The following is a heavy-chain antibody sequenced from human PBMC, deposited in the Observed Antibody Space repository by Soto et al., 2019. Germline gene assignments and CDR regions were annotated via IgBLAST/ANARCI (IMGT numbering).Heavy chain of an antibody. D-gene: IGHD5-18*01. CDR3: LRERYSYGLGGTD. CDR1: GFTVSSNY. J-gene: IGHJ4*02. Sequence: GGSLRLSCAASGFTVSSNYMSWVRQAPGKGLEWVSVIYSGGSTYYADSVKGRFTISRDNSKNTLYLQMNSLRAEDTAVYYCLRERYSYGLGGTDWGQVNLVTVSS. CDR2: IYSGGST. V-gene: IGHV3-66*01.